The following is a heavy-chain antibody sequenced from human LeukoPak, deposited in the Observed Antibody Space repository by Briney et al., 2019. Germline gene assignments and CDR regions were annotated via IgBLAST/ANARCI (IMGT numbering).Heavy chain of an antibody. CDR3: ARHGTDY. Sequence: GSLRLSCVVSGISLSNYAMTWVRQAPGKGLEWIGYIYYGGSTNYNPSLKSRVTMSVVKSKNLFSLNLSSVTAADTAVYYCARHGTDYWGQGTLVTVSP. V-gene: IGHV4-59*08. CDR2: IYYGGST. J-gene: IGHJ4*02. CDR1: GISLSNYA.